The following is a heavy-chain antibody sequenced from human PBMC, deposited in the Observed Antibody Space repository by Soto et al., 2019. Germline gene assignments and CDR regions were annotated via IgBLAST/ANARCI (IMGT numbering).Heavy chain of an antibody. V-gene: IGHV5-51*01. D-gene: IGHD4-4*01. CDR2: IYPGDSDI. CDR1: GYSFTSHW. CDR3: ARNDYNGNSVDY. J-gene: IGHJ4*02. Sequence: GESLKISCKASGYSFTSHWIGWVRQMPGNGLEWMGIIYPGDSDIRYSPSFRGQVTISADKSINTAYLQWSSLKASDTAMYYCARNDYNGNSVDYWGQGTLVTVSS.